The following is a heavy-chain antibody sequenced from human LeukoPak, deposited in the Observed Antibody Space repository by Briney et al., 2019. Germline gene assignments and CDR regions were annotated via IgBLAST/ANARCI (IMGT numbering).Heavy chain of an antibody. D-gene: IGHD3-22*01. J-gene: IGHJ4*02. CDR1: GYTFTGYY. CDR3: ARVKTMIIVVSLFDY. V-gene: IGHV1-2*02. CDR2: INPNSGGT. Sequence: ASVTVSCKASGYTFTGYYMHWVRQAPGQGLEWMGWINPNSGGTNYAQQFQGRLTMTRDTSISTAYMELSRLRSDDTAVYYCARVKTMIIVVSLFDYWGQGTLVTVSS.